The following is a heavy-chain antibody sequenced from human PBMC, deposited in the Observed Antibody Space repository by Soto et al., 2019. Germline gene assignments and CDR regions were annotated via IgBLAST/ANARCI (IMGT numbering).Heavy chain of an antibody. V-gene: IGHV1-18*01. CDR2: INTYNGNT. CDR1: GYTFTRYG. J-gene: IGHJ6*02. CDR3: AMVDVYVTPSPQDV. D-gene: IGHD3-16*01. Sequence: QVQLVQSGAEVKNPGASVKVSCKASGYTFTRYGIGWARQAPGQGLEWVGWINTYNGNTNYAQNVQGRVTLTTDTSTSTAYMELRSLRSNVTAIYYCAMVDVYVTPSPQDVWGQGTTVIVSS.